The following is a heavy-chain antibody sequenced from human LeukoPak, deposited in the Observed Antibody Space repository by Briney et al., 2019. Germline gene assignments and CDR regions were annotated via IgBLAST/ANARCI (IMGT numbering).Heavy chain of an antibody. Sequence: GGSLTLSCAASGFTFSSYEMNWVRQAPGKGLEWVSYISSSGSTIYYADSVKRRFTISRDNAKNSLYLQMNSLRAEDTAVYYCARDLVLAVAGRKQRTNDYWGQGTLVTVSS. CDR3: ARDLVLAVAGRKQRTNDY. CDR1: GFTFSSYE. D-gene: IGHD6-19*01. CDR2: ISSSGSTI. V-gene: IGHV3-48*03. J-gene: IGHJ4*02.